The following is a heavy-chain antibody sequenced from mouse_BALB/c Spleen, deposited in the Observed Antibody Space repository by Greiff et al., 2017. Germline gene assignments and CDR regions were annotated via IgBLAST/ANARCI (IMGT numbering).Heavy chain of an antibody. Sequence: VQLQQPGAELVKPGASVKLSCKASGYTFTSYWMHWVKQRPGQGLEWIGEINPSNGRTNYNEKFKSKATLTVDKSSSTAYMQLSSLTSEDSAVYYCARRGAIFDYWGQGTTLTVSS. J-gene: IGHJ2*01. V-gene: IGHV1S81*02. D-gene: IGHD6-1*01. CDR2: INPSNGRT. CDR3: ARRGAIFDY. CDR1: GYTFTSYW.